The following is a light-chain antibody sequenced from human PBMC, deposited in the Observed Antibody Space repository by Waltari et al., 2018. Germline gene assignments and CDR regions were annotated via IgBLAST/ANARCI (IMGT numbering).Light chain of an antibody. CDR2: GDR. CDR1: SGSIAVNF. J-gene: IGLJ2*01. CDR3: QSYDGRDHVI. Sequence: FVLTQPHSVSESPGKTVIISCTRSSGSIAVNFVQWFRQRPGGAPSTVIFGDRQRHGGVPNRFSASIDSPANSAYLTISGLEPEDEADYYCQSYDGRDHVIFGGGTKLTVL. V-gene: IGLV6-57*03.